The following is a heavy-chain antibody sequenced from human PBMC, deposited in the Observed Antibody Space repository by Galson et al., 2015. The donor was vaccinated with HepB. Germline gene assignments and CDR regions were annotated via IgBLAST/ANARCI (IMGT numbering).Heavy chain of an antibody. Sequence: SLRLSCAASGFTFSQAWMSWVRQAPGKGLEWVGRIKSKIDGGTTDYAAPVKERFTISRDDSKKMLYLQMNSLKTEDTAVYYCTPSIAIEYYDSSGDYHFDYWGQGTPATDSS. CDR1: GFTFSQAW. J-gene: IGHJ4*02. D-gene: IGHD3-22*01. CDR2: IKSKIDGGTT. V-gene: IGHV3-15*01. CDR3: TPSIAIEYYDSSGDYHFDY.